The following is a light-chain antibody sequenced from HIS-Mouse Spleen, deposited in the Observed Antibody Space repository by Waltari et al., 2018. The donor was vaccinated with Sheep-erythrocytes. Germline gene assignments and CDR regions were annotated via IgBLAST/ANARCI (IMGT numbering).Light chain of an antibody. Sequence: EIVMTPSPATLSVSPGERATLSCRASQSVSSNLAWYQQKPGQAPRLLIYGASTRATGIPARFSGSGSGTEFTLTISSMQSEDFAVYYCQQYYSTLLTFGGGTKVEIK. V-gene: IGKV3-15*01. J-gene: IGKJ4*01. CDR2: GAS. CDR3: QQYYSTLLT. CDR1: QSVSSN.